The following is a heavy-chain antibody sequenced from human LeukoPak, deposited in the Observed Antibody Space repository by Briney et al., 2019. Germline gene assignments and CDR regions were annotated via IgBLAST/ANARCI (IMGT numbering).Heavy chain of an antibody. CDR1: GFTFSSYA. Sequence: GGSLRLSCAASGFTFSSYAMHWVRQAPGKGLEWVAVISYDGSNKYYADSVKGRFTISRDNSKNTLYLQMNSLRAEDTAVYYCAREGLSGSYYVDWGQGTLVTVSS. J-gene: IGHJ4*02. D-gene: IGHD1-26*01. CDR2: ISYDGSNK. CDR3: AREGLSGSYYVD. V-gene: IGHV3-30-3*01.